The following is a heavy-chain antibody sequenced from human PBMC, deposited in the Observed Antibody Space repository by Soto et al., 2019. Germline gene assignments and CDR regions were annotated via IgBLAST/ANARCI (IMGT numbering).Heavy chain of an antibody. D-gene: IGHD3-3*01. J-gene: IGHJ4*02. Sequence: TISLTCTVTGGSISSCGSYWILIRQHPGKGLEWIGYIYYSGSTYYNPSLKSRVSISVDTAKNEFSLKLSSVTAVDTAVYYCARTFDFWGGYYDYWGQGSLVTVS. V-gene: IGHV4-31*03. CDR1: GGSISSCGSY. CDR2: IYYSGST. CDR3: ARTFDFWGGYYDY.